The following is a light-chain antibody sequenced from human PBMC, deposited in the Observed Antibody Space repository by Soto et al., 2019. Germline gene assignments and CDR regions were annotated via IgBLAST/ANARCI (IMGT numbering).Light chain of an antibody. J-gene: IGKJ4*01. CDR2: GAS. V-gene: IGKV3-15*01. CDR1: QSVSSN. CDR3: QQYTNWPLT. Sequence: EIVMTQSPATLSVSPGGRATRSCRASQSVSSNLAWYQQKPGQAPRLLGYGASTRSTGIPARFSGSGSGTEFTLTISSLKSEAFAVYYCQQYTNWPLTFGGGAKVEIK.